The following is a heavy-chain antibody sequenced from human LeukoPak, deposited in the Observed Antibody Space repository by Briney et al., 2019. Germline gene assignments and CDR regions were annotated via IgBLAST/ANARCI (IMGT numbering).Heavy chain of an antibody. CDR2: INSDGSST. Sequence: PGGSLRLSCAASGFTFSSYWMHWVRQAPGKGLVWVSRINSDGSSTSYADSVKGRFTISRDNAKNTLYLQMNSLRAEDTAVYYCARDLHSSGWFPHFDYWGQGTLVTVSS. D-gene: IGHD6-19*01. V-gene: IGHV3-74*01. CDR1: GFTFSSYW. CDR3: ARDLHSSGWFPHFDY. J-gene: IGHJ4*02.